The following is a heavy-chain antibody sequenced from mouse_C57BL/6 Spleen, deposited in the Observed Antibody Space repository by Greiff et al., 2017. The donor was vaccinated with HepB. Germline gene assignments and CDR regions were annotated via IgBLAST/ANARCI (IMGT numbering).Heavy chain of an antibody. CDR2: ISSGGSYT. D-gene: IGHD1-1*01. J-gene: IGHJ4*01. Sequence: EVQVVESGGDLVKPGGSLKLSCAASGFTFSSYGMSWVRQTPDKRLEWVATISSGGSYTYYPDSVKGRFTISRDNAKNTLYLQMSSLKSEDTAMYYCARQLTTDAMDYWGQGTSVTVSS. CDR1: GFTFSSYG. V-gene: IGHV5-6*01. CDR3: ARQLTTDAMDY.